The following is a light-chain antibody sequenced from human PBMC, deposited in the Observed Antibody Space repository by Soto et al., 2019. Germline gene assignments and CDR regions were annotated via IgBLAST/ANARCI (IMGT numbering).Light chain of an antibody. CDR2: GAS. CDR3: QQSCSSPPYT. CDR1: QSVSSSY. Sequence: EIVLTQSPGTLSLSPGERATLSCRASQSVSSSYLAWYQQKPGQAPRLLIYGASSRATGIPDRFSGSGSGTDFTLTISRLEPEDFAVYYCQQSCSSPPYTFGPGTKLEIK. J-gene: IGKJ2*01. V-gene: IGKV3-20*01.